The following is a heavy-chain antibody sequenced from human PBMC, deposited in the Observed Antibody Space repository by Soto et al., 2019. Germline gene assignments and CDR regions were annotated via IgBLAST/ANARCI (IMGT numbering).Heavy chain of an antibody. CDR2: IIPILGIA. V-gene: IGHV1-69*08. J-gene: IGHJ4*02. CDR3: ARDLSYYDILGQWD. D-gene: IGHD3-9*01. CDR1: GGTFSSYT. Sequence: QVQLVQSGAEVKKPGSSVKVSCKASGGTFSSYTISWVRQAPGQGLEWMGRIIPILGIANYAQRFQGRVTNTADLATSTAYMELSGLRSEDTAVYSCARDLSYYDILGQWDWRQGTLVTVSS.